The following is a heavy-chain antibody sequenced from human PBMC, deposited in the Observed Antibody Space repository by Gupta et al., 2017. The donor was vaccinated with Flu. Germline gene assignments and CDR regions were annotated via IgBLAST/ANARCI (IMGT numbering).Heavy chain of an antibody. D-gene: IGHD3-10*01. Sequence: EVQLVESGGGLVKPGGSLRLSCAASGLNFSSYSMNWVGQAPGKGLEWVSSISSSSSYIYYADSVKGRFTISRDNAKNSLYLQMNSLRAEDTAVYYCAREYYGSNYNWFDPWGQGTLVTGSS. V-gene: IGHV3-21*01. CDR3: AREYYGSNYNWFDP. J-gene: IGHJ5*02. CDR2: ISSSSSYI. CDR1: GLNFSSYS.